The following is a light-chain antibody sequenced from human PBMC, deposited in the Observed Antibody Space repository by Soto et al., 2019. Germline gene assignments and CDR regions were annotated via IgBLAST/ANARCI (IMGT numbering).Light chain of an antibody. Sequence: QSALTQPASVSGSPGQSITISCSGTSSDIGSYNYVAWYQQFPGKTPKILIYGVSNRPSGVSSRFSGSKSGNTASLTISGLQAEDEADYYCISYPGSSTSYVFGSGTKLTVL. CDR1: SSDIGSYNY. CDR2: GVS. CDR3: ISYPGSSTSYV. V-gene: IGLV2-14*01. J-gene: IGLJ1*01.